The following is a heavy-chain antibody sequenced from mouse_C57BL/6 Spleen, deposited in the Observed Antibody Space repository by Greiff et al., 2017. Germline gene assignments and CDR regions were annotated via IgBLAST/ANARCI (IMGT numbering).Heavy chain of an antibody. J-gene: IGHJ4*01. V-gene: IGHV14-4*01. CDR2: IDPENGDT. CDR1: GFNIKDAY. CDR3: TTDTTVSSGAMDY. Sequence: VQLQQSGAELVRPGASVKLSCTASGFNIKDAYMHWVKQRPEQGLEWIGWIDPENGDTESASKFQGKATITADTSSNTAYLQLSSLTSEDTAVYYCTTDTTVSSGAMDYWGQGTSVTVSS. D-gene: IGHD1-1*01.